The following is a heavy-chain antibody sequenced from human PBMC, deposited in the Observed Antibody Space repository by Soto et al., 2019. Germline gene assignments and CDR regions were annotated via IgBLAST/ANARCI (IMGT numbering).Heavy chain of an antibody. Sequence: SETLSLTCSVSGGSMNNNSYYWGWIRQPPGEGLEWIGTIYYTGKTFYNPSLRSRVTISVDTSRNQLSLNLTSLTVADTAVYYCARPRWKDGIKWGRGILVTVSS. CDR3: ARPRWKDGIK. V-gene: IGHV4-39*01. J-gene: IGHJ4*02. CDR2: IYYTGKT. CDR1: GGSMNNNSYY. D-gene: IGHD1-20*01.